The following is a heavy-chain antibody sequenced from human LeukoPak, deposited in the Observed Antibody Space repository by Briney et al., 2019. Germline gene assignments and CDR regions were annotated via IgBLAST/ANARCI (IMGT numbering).Heavy chain of an antibody. Sequence: ASVKVSCKASGGTFSSYAISWVRQAPGQGLEWMGGIIPIFGTANYAQKFQGRVTITADESTSTAYMELSSLRSEDTAVYYCARPYVLYYYYGMDVWGQGTTATVSS. CDR3: ARPYVLYYYYGMDV. D-gene: IGHD3-16*01. CDR1: GGTFSSYA. V-gene: IGHV1-69*13. CDR2: IIPIFGTA. J-gene: IGHJ6*02.